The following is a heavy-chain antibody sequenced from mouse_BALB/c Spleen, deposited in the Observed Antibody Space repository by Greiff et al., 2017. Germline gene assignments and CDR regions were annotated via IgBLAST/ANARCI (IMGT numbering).Heavy chain of an antibody. CDR3: AREAYGTGAMDY. Sequence: EVQVVESGGGLVKPGGSLKLSCAASGFTFSSYAMSWVRQTPEKRLEWVASISSGGSTYYPDSVKGRFTISRDNARNILYLQMSSLRSEDTAMYYCAREAYGTGAMDYWGQGTSVTVSS. V-gene: IGHV5-6-5*01. CDR2: ISSGGST. J-gene: IGHJ4*01. CDR1: GFTFSSYA. D-gene: IGHD1-1*01.